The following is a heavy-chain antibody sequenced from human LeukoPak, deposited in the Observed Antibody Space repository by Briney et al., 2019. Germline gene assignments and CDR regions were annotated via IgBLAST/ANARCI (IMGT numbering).Heavy chain of an antibody. Sequence: GASVPVSFKACGFTFTSSAMQWVRQARGQRLAWIGWIVVGSGNTNYAQKFQERVTITRDMSTSTAYMELSSLRSEDTAVYYCAAVDSSASGYHRDYWGQGTLVTVSS. D-gene: IGHD6-6*01. J-gene: IGHJ4*02. V-gene: IGHV1-58*02. CDR2: IVVGSGNT. CDR1: GFTFTSSA. CDR3: AAVDSSASGYHRDY.